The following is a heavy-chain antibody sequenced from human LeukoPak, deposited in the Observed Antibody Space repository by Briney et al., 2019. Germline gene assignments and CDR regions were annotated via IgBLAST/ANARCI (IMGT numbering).Heavy chain of an antibody. CDR2: IRSKAYGGTT. V-gene: IGHV3-49*04. Sequence: GGSLRLSCTASGSTFGDYAMSWVRQAPGKGLEWVGFIRSKAYGGTTEYAASVKGRFTISRDDSKSIAYLQMNSLKTEDTAVYYCTRDSGYYYDSSGYPDYWGQGTLVTVSS. D-gene: IGHD3-22*01. J-gene: IGHJ4*02. CDR1: GSTFGDYA. CDR3: TRDSGYYYDSSGYPDY.